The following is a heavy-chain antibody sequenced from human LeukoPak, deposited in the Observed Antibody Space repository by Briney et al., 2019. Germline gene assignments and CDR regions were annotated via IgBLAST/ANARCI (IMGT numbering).Heavy chain of an antibody. Sequence: PGGSLRLSCAASGFTFSSYGMHWVRQAPGKGLEWVAVISYDGSNKYYADSVKGRFTISRDNSKNTLYLQMNSLRAEDTAVYYCAKVKRYDILTGPHFDYWGQGTLVTVSS. D-gene: IGHD3-9*01. CDR1: GFTFSSYG. J-gene: IGHJ4*02. CDR2: ISYDGSNK. CDR3: AKVKRYDILTGPHFDY. V-gene: IGHV3-30*18.